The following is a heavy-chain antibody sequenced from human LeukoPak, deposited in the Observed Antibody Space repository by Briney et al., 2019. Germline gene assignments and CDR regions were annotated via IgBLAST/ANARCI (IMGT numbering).Heavy chain of an antibody. CDR3: AREYYDSSGYFDY. D-gene: IGHD3-22*01. J-gene: IGHJ4*02. CDR1: GFTFSSYG. Sequence: PGGSLRLSCAASGFTFSSYGMHWVRQAPGKGLEWVAVIWYDGSNKYYADSVKGRFTISRDSSKNTLYLQMNSLRAEDTAVYYCAREYYDSSGYFDYWGQGTLVTVSS. V-gene: IGHV3-33*01. CDR2: IWYDGSNK.